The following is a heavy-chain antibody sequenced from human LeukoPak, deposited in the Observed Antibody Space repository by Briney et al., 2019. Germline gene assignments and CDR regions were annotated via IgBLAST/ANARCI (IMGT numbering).Heavy chain of an antibody. Sequence: SETLSLTCTVSGGSISSGGYYWSWIRQHPGKGLEWIGYIYYSGSTYYNPSLKSRVTISVDTSKNQFSLKLSSVTAADTAVYYCARGRSLALDYWGQGTLVTVFS. CDR3: ARGRSLALDY. V-gene: IGHV4-31*03. CDR2: IYYSGST. J-gene: IGHJ4*02. D-gene: IGHD2-15*01. CDR1: GGSISSGGYY.